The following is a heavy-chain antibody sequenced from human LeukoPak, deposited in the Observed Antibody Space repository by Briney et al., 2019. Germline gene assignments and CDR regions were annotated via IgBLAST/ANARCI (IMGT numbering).Heavy chain of an antibody. D-gene: IGHD1-26*01. CDR2: ISGSGGST. CDR1: GFTFSSYA. CDR3: AKLKNMDGSYYTDAFDI. J-gene: IGHJ3*02. V-gene: IGHV3-23*01. Sequence: GASLRLSCAASGFTFSSYAMSWVRQAPGKGLEWVSAISGSGGSTYYADSVKGRFTISRDNSKNTLYLQMNSLRAEDTAVYYCAKLKNMDGSYYTDAFDIWGQGTMVTVSS.